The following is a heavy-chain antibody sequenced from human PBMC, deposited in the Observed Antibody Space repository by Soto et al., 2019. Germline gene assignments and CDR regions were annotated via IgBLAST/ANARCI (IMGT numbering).Heavy chain of an antibody. D-gene: IGHD3-22*01. V-gene: IGHV1-69*13. CDR2: IIPIFGTA. CDR1: GGTFSSYA. CDR3: AKYYYDSSGYSSRGFDP. J-gene: IGHJ5*02. Sequence: SVKVSCKASGGTFSSYAVSWVRQAPGQGLEWMGGIIPIFGTANYAQKFQGRVTITADESTSTAYMELSSLRSEDTAVYYCAKYYYDSSGYSSRGFDPWGQGTLVTVSS.